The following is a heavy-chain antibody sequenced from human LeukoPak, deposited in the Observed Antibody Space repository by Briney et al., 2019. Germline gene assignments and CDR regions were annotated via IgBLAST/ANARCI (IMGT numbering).Heavy chain of an antibody. J-gene: IGHJ4*02. CDR1: GGSIGTYS. V-gene: IGHV4-59*01. D-gene: IGHD6-13*01. Sequence: SETLSPTCTVSGGSIGTYSWNWIRQPPGKGLEWIGYIYYSGTTNYNPSLKSRVTISVDTSKNQFSLKLSSVTAADTAVYYCARGVYIAAAQYAYWGQGTLVTVSS. CDR3: ARGVYIAAAQYAY. CDR2: IYYSGTT.